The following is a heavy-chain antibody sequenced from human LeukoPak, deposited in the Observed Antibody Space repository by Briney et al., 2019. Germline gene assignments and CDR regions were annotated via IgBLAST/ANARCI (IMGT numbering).Heavy chain of an antibody. CDR1: GYTYTNYF. J-gene: IGHJ2*01. D-gene: IGHD4-17*01. CDR2: SNPTSVGR. Sequence: ASEKVSCKASGYTYTNYFVHWVRQAAGQWLEWIGLSNPTSVGREYAQKFQGRITMTRDTSTSTVYMELNSLRSDDTAVYYCARMGRGDQDCYFDLWGRGTLITVSS. CDR3: ARMGRGDQDCYFDL. V-gene: IGHV1-46*01.